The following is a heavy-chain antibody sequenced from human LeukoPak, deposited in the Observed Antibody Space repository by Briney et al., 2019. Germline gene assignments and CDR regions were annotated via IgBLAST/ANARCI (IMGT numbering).Heavy chain of an antibody. CDR1: GFTFSSYG. CDR2: ISYDGSNK. D-gene: IGHD1-14*01. V-gene: IGHV3-30*18. Sequence: GGSLRLSCAASGFTFSSYGMHWVRQAPGKGLEWVAVISYDGSNKYYADSVKGRFTISRDNSKNTLYLQMNSLRAEDTAVYYCAKGNREIFDAFDIWGQGTMVTVSS. J-gene: IGHJ3*02. CDR3: AKGNREIFDAFDI.